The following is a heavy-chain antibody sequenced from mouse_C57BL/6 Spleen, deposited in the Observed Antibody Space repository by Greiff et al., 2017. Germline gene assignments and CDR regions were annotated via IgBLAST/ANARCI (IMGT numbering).Heavy chain of an antibody. V-gene: IGHV1-69*01. D-gene: IGHD1-1*01. CDR1: GYTFTSYW. Sequence: QVQLQQPGAELVMPGASVKLSCKASGYTFTSYWMHWVKQRPGQGLEWIGEIDPSASYTNYNQKFKGKSTLTVDKSSSTAYMQLSSLTSEDSAVYYCARGHYYGSSRHYFDYWGQGTTLTVSS. J-gene: IGHJ2*01. CDR3: ARGHYYGSSRHYFDY. CDR2: IDPSASYT.